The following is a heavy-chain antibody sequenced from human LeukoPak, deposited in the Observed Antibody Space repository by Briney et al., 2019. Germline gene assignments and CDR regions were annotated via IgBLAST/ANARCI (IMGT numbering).Heavy chain of an antibody. J-gene: IGHJ4*02. CDR3: VRGLFV. Sequence: SETLSLTCAVYGGSFSGYYWSWIRQPPGKGLEWIGEIKHSGSTNYNPSLKSRVTISVDTSKNQFSLKLSSVPAADTAVYYCVRGLFVWGQEALLTVSS. CDR1: GGSFSGYY. V-gene: IGHV4-34*01. CDR2: IKHSGST.